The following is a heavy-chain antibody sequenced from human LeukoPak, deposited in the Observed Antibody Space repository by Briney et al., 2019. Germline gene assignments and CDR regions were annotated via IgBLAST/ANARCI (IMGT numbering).Heavy chain of an antibody. D-gene: IGHD1-26*01. Sequence: GAPVKVSCKASGYTFTGYYMHWVRQAPGQGLEWMGWINPNSGGTNYAQKFQGRVTMTRDTSISTAHMELSRLRSDDTAVYYCARATWGYYYYMDVWGKGTTVTISS. V-gene: IGHV1-2*02. CDR2: INPNSGGT. CDR3: ARATWGYYYYMDV. J-gene: IGHJ6*03. CDR1: GYTFTGYY.